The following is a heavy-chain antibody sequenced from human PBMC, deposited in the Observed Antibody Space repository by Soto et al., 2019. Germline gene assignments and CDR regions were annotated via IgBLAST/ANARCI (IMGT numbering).Heavy chain of an antibody. CDR3: ARMASSGSLNWFDP. J-gene: IGHJ5*02. CDR1: GYTFTNYE. Sequence: GXSVKVSCKASGYTFTNYEINWVRQATGQGLEWMGWMNPGSGNTGYAHKFQGRVTMTRNISISTSYMELNRLGSDDTAIYYCARMASSGSLNWFDPWGQGTLVTVSS. CDR2: MNPGSGNT. V-gene: IGHV1-8*01. D-gene: IGHD3-10*01.